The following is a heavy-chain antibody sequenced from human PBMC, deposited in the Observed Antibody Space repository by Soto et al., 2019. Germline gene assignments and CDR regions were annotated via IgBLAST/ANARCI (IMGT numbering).Heavy chain of an antibody. J-gene: IGHJ6*02. CDR1: GFTFSNYA. CDR3: AKRVVLWFGDTLPQPEHHLHGMDV. V-gene: IGHV3-23*01. CDR2: ISGCGIRT. D-gene: IGHD3-10*01. Sequence: EEQLMASGGGWVQPGGSLTVSCEASGFTFSNYAMTWVRQAPGKGLDWVSGISGCGIRTYYADSVKGRFTIYRDNFKNTLHVHMHGLSGEDTGICYCAKRVVLWFGDTLPQPEHHLHGMDVWGPGTSVTVSS.